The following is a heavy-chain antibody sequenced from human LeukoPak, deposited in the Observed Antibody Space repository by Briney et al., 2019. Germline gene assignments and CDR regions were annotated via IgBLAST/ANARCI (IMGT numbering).Heavy chain of an antibody. J-gene: IGHJ4*02. CDR1: GYTFTGYY. CDR2: INPNSGGT. Sequence: ASVKVSCKASGYTFTGYYMHWVRQAPGQGLEWMGWINPNSGGTKYAQKFQGRVTMTRDTSISTAYMELSRLRSDDTAVYYRASSITMIVVVTPAPNFDYWGQGTLVTVSS. V-gene: IGHV1-2*02. D-gene: IGHD3-22*01. CDR3: ASSITMIVVVTPAPNFDY.